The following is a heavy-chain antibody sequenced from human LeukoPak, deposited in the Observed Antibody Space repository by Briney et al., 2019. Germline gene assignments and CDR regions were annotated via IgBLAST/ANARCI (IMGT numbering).Heavy chain of an antibody. Sequence: GGSLRLSCTTSGFTFSTYGMHWVRQAPGKGLEWVAVIWYDGTNRYYADSVKGRFTISRDNSKNTLYLQMNSMRAEDTAVYYCARDQDRAFDIWGQGTMVSVSS. CDR1: GFTFSTYG. J-gene: IGHJ3*02. V-gene: IGHV3-33*01. CDR3: ARDQDRAFDI. CDR2: IWYDGTNR.